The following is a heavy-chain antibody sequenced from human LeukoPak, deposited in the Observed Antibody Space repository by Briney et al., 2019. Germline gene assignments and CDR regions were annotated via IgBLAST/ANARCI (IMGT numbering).Heavy chain of an antibody. CDR2: IYTSGST. D-gene: IGHD2-2*01. CDR3: ARDSYCSSTSCPVSVYYYYYMDV. J-gene: IGHJ6*03. Sequence: SETLSLTCTVSGGSISSGSYYWSWIRQPAGKGLEWIGRIYTSGSTNYNPSLKSRVTISVDTSKNQFSLKLSSVTAADTAVYYCARDSYCSSTSCPVSVYYYYYMDVWGKGTTVTVSS. CDR1: GGSISSGSYY. V-gene: IGHV4-61*02.